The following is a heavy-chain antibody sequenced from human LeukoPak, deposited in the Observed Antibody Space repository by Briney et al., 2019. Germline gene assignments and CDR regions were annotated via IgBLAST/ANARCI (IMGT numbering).Heavy chain of an antibody. CDR1: GGSISSTSYY. J-gene: IGHJ4*02. V-gene: IGHV4-39*01. CDR3: ARLGEKTRYSSSWRTHDY. Sequence: SETLSLTCTVSGGSISSTSYYWGWIRQPPGKGLEWIGSIYYSGSTYYNPSLKSRVTISVDTSKNQFSLKLSSVTAADTAVYYCARLGEKTRYSSSWRTHDYWGQGTLVTVSS. CDR2: IYYSGST. D-gene: IGHD6-13*01.